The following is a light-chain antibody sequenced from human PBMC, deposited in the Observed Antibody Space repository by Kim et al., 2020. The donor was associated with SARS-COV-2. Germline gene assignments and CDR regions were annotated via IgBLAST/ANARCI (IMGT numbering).Light chain of an antibody. V-gene: IGLV3-19*01. Sequence: MGQTVRDTCHGHGTCVNVDIWYQQKPGQAALLVIYGKSSRTSGTADRFCGSSSGNTAALSITGAQAEDEAVYDCNSRDSSSNHVVFGGGTQLTVL. CDR2: GKS. CDR3: NSRDSSSNHVV. J-gene: IGLJ2*01. CDR1: GTCVNV.